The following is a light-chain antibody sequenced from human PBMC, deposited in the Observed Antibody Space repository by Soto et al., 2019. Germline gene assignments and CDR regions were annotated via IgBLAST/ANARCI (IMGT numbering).Light chain of an antibody. CDR3: QHYNSYSEA. CDR2: KAS. J-gene: IGKJ1*01. CDR1: QTISSW. V-gene: IGKV1-5*03. Sequence: DIQMTQSPSTLSGSVGDRVTITCRASQTISSWLAWYKQKPGKAPKLLIYKASTLKSGVPSRFSGSRSGTEFTLTISSLQPDDFATYYCQHYNSYSEAFGQGTKVQLK.